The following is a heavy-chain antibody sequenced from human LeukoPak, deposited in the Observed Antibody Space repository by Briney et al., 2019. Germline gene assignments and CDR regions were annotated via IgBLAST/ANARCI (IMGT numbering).Heavy chain of an antibody. J-gene: IGHJ6*02. CDR2: FYYSGST. V-gene: IGHV4-59*12. CDR3: ARESTTHYYYGMDV. D-gene: IGHD1-1*01. Sequence: PSETLSLTCTVFGGSIRGYHWSWIRQPPGKGLEWIGHFYYSGSTNFNPSLKSRVTISVDTSKNQFSLKLSSVTAADTAVYYCARESTTHYYYGMDVWGQGTTVTVSS. CDR1: GGSIRGYH.